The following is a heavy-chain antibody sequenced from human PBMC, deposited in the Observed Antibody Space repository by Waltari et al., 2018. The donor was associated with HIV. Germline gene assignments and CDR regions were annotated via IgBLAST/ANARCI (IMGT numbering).Heavy chain of an antibody. CDR1: GFSLSNDRMG. D-gene: IGHD3-10*01. Sequence: QVTLKESGPVLVKPTETLTLTCTVSGFSLSNDRMGVSWIRQPPGKALEWLAHIFSNDEKSYSTSLKSRFTISKDTSRSQVVLTMTNMDRVDTATYYCARIRDGIRVYGSGYYFDYWGQGTLVTVSS. J-gene: IGHJ4*02. CDR2: IFSNDEK. CDR3: ARIRDGIRVYGSGYYFDY. V-gene: IGHV2-26*01.